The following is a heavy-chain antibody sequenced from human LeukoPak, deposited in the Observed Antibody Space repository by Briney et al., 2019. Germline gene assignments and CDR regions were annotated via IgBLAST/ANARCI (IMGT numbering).Heavy chain of an antibody. V-gene: IGHV4-39*07. Sequence: SETLSLTCTVSGGSISSSSYYWGWIRQPPGKGLEWIGFIHYSGSTNYNPSLRSRVTISVDTSKSQFSLKLKSVTAADTAVYYCASGGYTSHYAMQGGWFDPWGQGTLVTVSS. CDR3: ASGGYTSHYAMQGGWFDP. J-gene: IGHJ5*02. CDR1: GGSISSSSYY. D-gene: IGHD5-18*01. CDR2: IHYSGST.